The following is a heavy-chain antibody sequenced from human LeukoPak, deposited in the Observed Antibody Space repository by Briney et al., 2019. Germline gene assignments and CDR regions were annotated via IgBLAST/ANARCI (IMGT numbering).Heavy chain of an antibody. CDR3: ASIGYDILTGPKYYFDY. D-gene: IGHD3-9*01. J-gene: IGHJ4*02. V-gene: IGHV4-39*07. CDR2: IYYSGST. CDR1: GGSISSSSYY. Sequence: SETLSLTCTVSGGSISSSSYYWGWIRQPPGKGLEWIGSIYYSGSTYYNPSLKSRVTISVDTSKNQFSLKLSSVTAADTAVYYCASIGYDILTGPKYYFDYWGQGTLVTVFS.